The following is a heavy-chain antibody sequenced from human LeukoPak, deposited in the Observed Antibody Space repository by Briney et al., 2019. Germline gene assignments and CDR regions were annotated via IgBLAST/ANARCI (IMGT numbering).Heavy chain of an antibody. Sequence: GGSLRLSCAASGFTFNRNAISWVREAPGEGREWGSTIGGSGDKTFYADSVKGRFTISRDNSKNMDRLQMNSLTGEDTALYYCVRRGDASSGWGDHDFWGQGALVTVSS. CDR3: VRRGDASSGWGDHDF. D-gene: IGHD6-19*01. CDR1: GFTFNRNA. J-gene: IGHJ4*02. CDR2: IGGSGDKT. V-gene: IGHV3-23*01.